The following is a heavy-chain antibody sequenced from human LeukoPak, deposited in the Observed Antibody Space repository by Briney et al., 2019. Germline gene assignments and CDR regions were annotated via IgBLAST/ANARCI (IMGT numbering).Heavy chain of an antibody. D-gene: IGHD2-2*01. Sequence: SETLSLTCTVSGGSIRNSNYYWGWIRQPPGKGLEWIGSIYHSGSTYYNPSLKSRVTISVDTSKNQFSLKLSSVTAADTAVYYCARVRYRSSTSCPWGQGTLVTVSS. CDR3: ARVRYRSSTSCP. V-gene: IGHV4-39*07. J-gene: IGHJ5*02. CDR1: GGSIRNSNYY. CDR2: IYHSGST.